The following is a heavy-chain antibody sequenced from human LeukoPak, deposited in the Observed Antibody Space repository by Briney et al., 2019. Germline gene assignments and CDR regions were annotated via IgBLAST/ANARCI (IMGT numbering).Heavy chain of an antibody. CDR1: GGTFSSYA. Sequence: SVKVSCKASGGTFSSYAISWVRQAPGQGLEWMGGIIPIFGTANYAQKFQGRVTITADESTSTAYMELSSLRSEDTAVYYCASSSSSVDSSWYKAPSDYWGQGTLVTVSS. D-gene: IGHD6-13*01. CDR3: ASSSSSVDSSWYKAPSDY. V-gene: IGHV1-69*13. CDR2: IIPIFGTA. J-gene: IGHJ4*02.